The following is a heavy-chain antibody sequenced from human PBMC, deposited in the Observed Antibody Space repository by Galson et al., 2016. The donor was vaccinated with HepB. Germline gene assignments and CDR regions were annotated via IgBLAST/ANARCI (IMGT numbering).Heavy chain of an antibody. Sequence: SLRLSCAASGFTFSDYVMSWVRQAPGKGLEWVSVITGSGDTTYYAGSVKGRFTISRDNSKNTLFLQMNSLTAEDTAIYYCAKPRSSGWYEFDYWGQGTLVTVSS. CDR2: ITGSGDTT. V-gene: IGHV3-23*01. CDR1: GFTFSDYV. J-gene: IGHJ4*02. CDR3: AKPRSSGWYEFDY. D-gene: IGHD6-13*01.